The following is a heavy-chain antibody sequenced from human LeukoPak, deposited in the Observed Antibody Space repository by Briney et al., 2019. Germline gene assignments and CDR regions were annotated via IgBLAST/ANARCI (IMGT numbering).Heavy chain of an antibody. Sequence: ESLSLSCAVSGGSFSIYSWNWVRLPPGKGLEWIAAISSSSSYIYYADSMKGRFTISRTHAKNSLQLRMNLLRPEYTPGYECERDAYGDYYFDYWGEGTLVPVSP. CDR3: ERDAYGDYYFDY. D-gene: IGHD4-17*01. V-gene: IGHV3-21*01. J-gene: IGHJ4*02. CDR1: GGSFSIYS. CDR2: ISSSSSYI.